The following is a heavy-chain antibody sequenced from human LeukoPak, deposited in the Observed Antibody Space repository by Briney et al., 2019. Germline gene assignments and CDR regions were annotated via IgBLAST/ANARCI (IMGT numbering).Heavy chain of an antibody. CDR2: INPNNGYT. J-gene: IGHJ3*02. V-gene: IGHV1-2*02. CDR1: GYTFTAYY. Sequence: ASVKVSCKASGYTFTAYYIHWVRQAPGQGLEWMGWINPNNGYTSLPQRSQGRVTMTRDTSIITAYMELSSLTSDDTGMYYCARGPTLGLDIWGQGTMVTVSS. CDR3: ARGPTLGLDI.